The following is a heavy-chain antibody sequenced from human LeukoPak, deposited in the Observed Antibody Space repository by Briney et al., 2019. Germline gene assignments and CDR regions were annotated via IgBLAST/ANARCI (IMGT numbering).Heavy chain of an antibody. D-gene: IGHD6-19*01. V-gene: IGHV3-7*01. Sequence: PGGSLRLSCAASGFTFSSYWMNWARQAPGKGLEWVASINHNGNVNYYVDSVKGRFTISRDNAKNSLYLQMNSLRAEDTAVYYCARGLSSGWYANWFDPWGQGTLVAVSS. CDR3: ARGLSSGWYANWFDP. J-gene: IGHJ5*02. CDR2: INHNGNVN. CDR1: GFTFSSYW.